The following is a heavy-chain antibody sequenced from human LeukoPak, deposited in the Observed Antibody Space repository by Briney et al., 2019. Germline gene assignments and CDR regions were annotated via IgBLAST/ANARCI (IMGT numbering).Heavy chain of an antibody. Sequence: GGSLRLSCAVSGFTLSSYGMHWVRQAPGKGLEWVSAISSSSSYIYYADSVKGRFTISRDNSKNTLYLQMNSLRAEDTAIYYCAKNGDRGAYCTGGTCYPYFYYYMDVWGKGTTVTI. J-gene: IGHJ6*03. CDR1: GFTLSSYG. CDR3: AKNGDRGAYCTGGTCYPYFYYYMDV. D-gene: IGHD2-15*01. CDR2: ISSSSSYI. V-gene: IGHV3-21*04.